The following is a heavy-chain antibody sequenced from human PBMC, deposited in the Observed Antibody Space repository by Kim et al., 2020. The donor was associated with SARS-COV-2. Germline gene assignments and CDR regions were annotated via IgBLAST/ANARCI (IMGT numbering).Heavy chain of an antibody. V-gene: IGHV3-53*05. D-gene: IGHD4-17*01. Sequence: RTHYADSVKGRFTISRDISQDTVYLQMTSLRVEDTAIYYCVREATVTAFDYWGLGTLVTVSS. CDR3: VREATVTAFDY. J-gene: IGHJ4*02. CDR2: RT.